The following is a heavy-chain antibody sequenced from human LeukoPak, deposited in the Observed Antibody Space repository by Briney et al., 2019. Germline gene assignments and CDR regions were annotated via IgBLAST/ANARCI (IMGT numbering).Heavy chain of an antibody. CDR2: ISSSSSYI. CDR3: ARERLAVAGTGLDY. V-gene: IGHV3-21*01. CDR1: GFTFSSYS. J-gene: IGHJ4*02. Sequence: GGSLRLSCAASGFTFSSYSMNWVRRAPGKGLEWVSSISSSSSYIYYADSVKGRFTISRDNAKNSLYLQMNSLRAEDTAVYYCARERLAVAGTGLDYWGQGTLVTVSS. D-gene: IGHD6-19*01.